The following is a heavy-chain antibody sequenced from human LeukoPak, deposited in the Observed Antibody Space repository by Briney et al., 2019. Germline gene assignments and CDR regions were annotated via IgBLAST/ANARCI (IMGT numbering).Heavy chain of an antibody. J-gene: IGHJ3*02. Sequence: GGSLRLSCAASGFAFSSYAMSWVRQAPGKGLEWVSSISGSGVSTYYADSVKGRFTISRDNSKNTLYLQMNSLRAEDTAVYYCAKREWGXAVAAPVAXDIWGQGTMVTVSS. CDR2: ISGSGVST. CDR1: GFAFSSYA. V-gene: IGHV3-23*01. CDR3: AKREWGXAVAAPVAXDI. D-gene: IGHD6-19*01.